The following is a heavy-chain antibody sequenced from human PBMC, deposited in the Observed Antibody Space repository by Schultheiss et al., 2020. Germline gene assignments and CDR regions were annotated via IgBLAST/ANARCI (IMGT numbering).Heavy chain of an antibody. J-gene: IGHJ4*01. Sequence: GGSLRLSCAASGFTFSSYAMSWVRQAPGKGLEWVAVIWYDGSQKYYADSVKGRFTISRDNSKNTLYLQMNSLRAEDTAVYYCARAFGTSSIFDSWGHGTLVTVSS. CDR3: ARAFGTSSIFDS. CDR2: IWYDGSQK. D-gene: IGHD3-10*01. CDR1: GFTFSSYA. V-gene: IGHV3-33*08.